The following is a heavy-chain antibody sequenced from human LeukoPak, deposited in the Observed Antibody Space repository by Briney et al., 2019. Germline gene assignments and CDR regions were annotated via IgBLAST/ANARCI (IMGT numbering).Heavy chain of an antibody. CDR1: GFTFSSYS. V-gene: IGHV3-21*01. CDR3: ARDRPRYFDWLDYGMDV. J-gene: IGHJ6*02. Sequence: GGSLRLSCAASGFTFSSYSMNWVRQAPGKGLEWVSSISSSSSYIYYADSVKGRFTISRDNAKNSLYLQMNSLRAEDTAVYYCARDRPRYFDWLDYGMDVWGQGTTVTVSS. D-gene: IGHD3-9*01. CDR2: ISSSSSYI.